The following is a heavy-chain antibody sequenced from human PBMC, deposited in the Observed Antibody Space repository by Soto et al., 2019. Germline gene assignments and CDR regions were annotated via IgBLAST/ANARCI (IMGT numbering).Heavy chain of an antibody. J-gene: IGHJ5*02. Sequence: PSETLSLTCTVSGASVSTGAYYWGWVRQRPGKGLEWVGYIYESGYTYYNTSLKSRLTISLDRSNNQFSLGLTSVTAADTAVYYCVIALRHTALGCPWFDPWGQRTLVTVSS. CDR2: IYESGYT. CDR1: GASVSTGAYY. D-gene: IGHD2-2*02. CDR3: VIALRHTALGCPWFDP. V-gene: IGHV4-31*03.